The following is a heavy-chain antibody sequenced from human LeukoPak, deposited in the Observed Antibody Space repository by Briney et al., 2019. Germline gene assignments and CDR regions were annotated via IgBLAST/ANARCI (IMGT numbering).Heavy chain of an antibody. D-gene: IGHD3-22*01. CDR3: ARLTYYYDSSGYYGGDFDY. Sequence: GESLKISCKGSGYSFTSYWIGWVRQMPGKGLEWMGIIYPGDSDTRYSPSFEGQVTISADKSISTAYLQWSSLKVSDTAMYYCARLTYYYDSSGYYGGDFDYWGQGTLVTVSS. J-gene: IGHJ4*02. CDR1: GYSFTSYW. V-gene: IGHV5-51*01. CDR2: IYPGDSDT.